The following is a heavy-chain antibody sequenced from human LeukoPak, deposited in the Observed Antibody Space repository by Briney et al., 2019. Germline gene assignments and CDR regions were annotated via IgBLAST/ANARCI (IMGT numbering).Heavy chain of an antibody. V-gene: IGHV6-1*01. CDR1: GDSVSSKSAA. Sequence: SQTLSLTCAISGDSVSSKSAAWNWIRQSPSRGLEWLGRTYYRSKWSSGYAESVKSRITINPDTSKNQFSLQLNSVTPEDTAVYYCAAAGTFWFDPWGQGTLVTVSS. CDR3: AAAGTFWFDP. J-gene: IGHJ5*02. CDR2: TYYRSKWSS. D-gene: IGHD6-13*01.